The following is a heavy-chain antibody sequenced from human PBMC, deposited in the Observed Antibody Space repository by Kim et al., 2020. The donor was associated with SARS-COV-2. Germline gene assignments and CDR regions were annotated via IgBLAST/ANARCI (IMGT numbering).Heavy chain of an antibody. Sequence: GGSLRLSCAASGFTFSSYSMNWVRQAPGKGLEWVSSISSSSSYIYYADSVKGRFTISRDNAKNSLYLQMNSLRAEDTAVYYCARDSSTFDPYSYGYSYYYYGMDVWGQGTTVTVSS. J-gene: IGHJ6*02. CDR1: GFTFSSYS. CDR3: ARDSSTFDPYSYGYSYYYYGMDV. V-gene: IGHV3-21*01. D-gene: IGHD5-18*01. CDR2: ISSSSSYI.